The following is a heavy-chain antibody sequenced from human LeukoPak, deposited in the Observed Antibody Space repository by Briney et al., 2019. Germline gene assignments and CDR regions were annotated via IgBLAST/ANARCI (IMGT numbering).Heavy chain of an antibody. D-gene: IGHD3-3*01. CDR2: ISSGSGTI. CDR1: GFTFSAYE. Sequence: QPGGSLRLSCAASGFTFSAYEMNWVRQAPGKGLEWVSYISSGSGTIYYADSVKGRFTISRDNAKNSLYLQMNSLRTEDTAVYYCAREFVLRFFEGYMDVWGKGTTVTVSS. J-gene: IGHJ6*03. V-gene: IGHV3-48*03. CDR3: AREFVLRFFEGYMDV.